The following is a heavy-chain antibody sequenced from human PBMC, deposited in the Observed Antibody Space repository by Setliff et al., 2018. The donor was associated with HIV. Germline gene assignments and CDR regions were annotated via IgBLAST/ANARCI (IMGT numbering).Heavy chain of an antibody. CDR2: IWFDGNKK. J-gene: IGHJ4*02. CDR1: GFTFSDCS. CDR3: AKEFEDLSGAY. Sequence: GGSLRLSCAASGFTFSDCSMNWVRQAPGKGLEWVAIIWFDGNKKYYADSVKGRFTISRDNSKNTLYLQMNSLRAEDTATYYCAKEFEDLSGAYWGQGTLVTVSS. V-gene: IGHV3-30*02. D-gene: IGHD3-10*01.